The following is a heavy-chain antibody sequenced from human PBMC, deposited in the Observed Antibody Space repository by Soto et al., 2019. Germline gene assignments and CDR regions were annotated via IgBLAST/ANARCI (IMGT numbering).Heavy chain of an antibody. CDR1: GYTFIRYG. V-gene: IGHV1-18*01. J-gene: IGHJ6*02. CDR2: ISPYNDYT. CDR3: ARGGYYDNTWGKLSHYGLDV. D-gene: IGHD3-16*01. Sequence: QVQLVQSAGEVKKPGASVKVSCKASGYTFIRYGITWVRQAPGQGLEWMGWISPYNDYTIYAQKLPGRGTLTTDTSTRRVYLDLGSLKSDDTAVYYCARGGYYDNTWGKLSHYGLDVWGQGTSVTVSS.